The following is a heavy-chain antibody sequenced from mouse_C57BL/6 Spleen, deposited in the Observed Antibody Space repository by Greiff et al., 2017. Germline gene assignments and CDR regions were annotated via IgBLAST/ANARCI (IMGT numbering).Heavy chain of an antibody. CDR3: AREGTITTDPAYFDY. J-gene: IGHJ2*01. Sequence: QVQLKQPGAELVKPGASVKLSCKASGYTFTSYWMHWVKQRPGQGLEWIGMIHPNSGSTNYNEKFKSKATLTVDKSSSTAYMQLSSLTSEDSAVYYCAREGTITTDPAYFDYWGQGTTLTVSS. V-gene: IGHV1-64*01. D-gene: IGHD1-1*01. CDR1: GYTFTSYW. CDR2: IHPNSGST.